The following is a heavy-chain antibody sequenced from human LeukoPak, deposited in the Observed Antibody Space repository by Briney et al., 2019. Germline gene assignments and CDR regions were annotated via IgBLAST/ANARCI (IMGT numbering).Heavy chain of an antibody. CDR1: GYTLTELS. Sequence: ASVKVSCKVSGYTLTELSMHWVRQAPGEGLEWMGGFDPEDGETIYAQKFQGRVTMTEDTSTDTAYMELSSLRSEDTAVYYCATDRRRRDGYNWCYWGQGTLVTVSS. CDR3: ATDRRRRDGYNWCY. V-gene: IGHV1-24*01. D-gene: IGHD5-24*01. CDR2: FDPEDGET. J-gene: IGHJ4*02.